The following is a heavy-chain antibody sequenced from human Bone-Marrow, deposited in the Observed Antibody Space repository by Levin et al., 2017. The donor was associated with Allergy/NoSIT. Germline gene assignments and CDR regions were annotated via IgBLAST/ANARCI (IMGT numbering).Heavy chain of an antibody. J-gene: IGHJ6*02. CDR3: TRGVMVRLGGVIASYALDV. CDR2: FDPEQGET. V-gene: IGHV1-24*01. CDR1: GYTFSELS. D-gene: IGHD3-16*02. Sequence: PGESLKISCRVSGYTFSELSVQWVRQAPGKGLEWMGGFDPEQGETIYAQKFQGRVTMTEDTSAETAYVEVSGLRSEDKAMYYCTRGVMVRLGGVIASYALDVWGPGTAVVVS.